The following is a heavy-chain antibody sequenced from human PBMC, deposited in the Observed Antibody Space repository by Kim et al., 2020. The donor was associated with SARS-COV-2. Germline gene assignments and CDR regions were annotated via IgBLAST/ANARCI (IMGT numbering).Heavy chain of an antibody. CDR3: ARDLGLWTYYDILTGYYPEFGFDGMDV. CDR1: GFTFSSYA. J-gene: IGHJ6*02. D-gene: IGHD3-9*01. V-gene: IGHV3-30*04. Sequence: GGSLRLSCAASGFTFSSYAMHWVRQAPGKGLEWVAVISYDGSNKYYADSVKGRFTISRDNSKNTLYLQMNSLRAEDTAVYYCARDLGLWTYYDILTGYYPEFGFDGMDVWGQGTTVTVSS. CDR2: ISYDGSNK.